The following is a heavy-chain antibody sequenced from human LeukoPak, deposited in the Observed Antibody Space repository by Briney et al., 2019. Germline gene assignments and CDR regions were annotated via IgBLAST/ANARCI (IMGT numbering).Heavy chain of an antibody. J-gene: IGHJ4*02. Sequence: SETLSLTCAVYGGSFSGYYWSWIRQPPGKGLEWIGSIYYSGSTYYNPSLKSRVTISVDTSKNQFSLKLSSVTAADTAVYYCARDYYDSSGYYGLDYWGQGTLVTVSS. CDR1: GGSFSGYY. D-gene: IGHD3-22*01. V-gene: IGHV4-34*01. CDR2: IYYSGST. CDR3: ARDYYDSSGYYGLDY.